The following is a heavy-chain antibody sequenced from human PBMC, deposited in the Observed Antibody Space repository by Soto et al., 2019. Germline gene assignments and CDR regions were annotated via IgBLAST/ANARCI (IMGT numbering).Heavy chain of an antibody. CDR2: IYPGDSDT. V-gene: IGHV5-51*01. CDR1: GYSFTSYW. CDR3: ARSQWFGELTYGMDV. D-gene: IGHD3-10*01. Sequence: GESLKISCKGSGYSFTSYWIGWARQMPGKGLEWMGIIYPGDSDTRYSPSFQGQVTISAGKSISTAYLQWSSLKASDTAMYYCARSQWFGELTYGMDVWGQGTTVTVSS. J-gene: IGHJ6*02.